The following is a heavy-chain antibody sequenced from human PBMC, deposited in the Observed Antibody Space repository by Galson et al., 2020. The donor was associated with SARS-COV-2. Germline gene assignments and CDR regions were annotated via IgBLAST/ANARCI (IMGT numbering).Heavy chain of an antibody. CDR2: IFYTGTT. CDR1: GDSISSSGYF. V-gene: IGHV4-39*07. D-gene: IGHD2-8*02. J-gene: IGHJ5*02. Sequence: SETLSLTCTVSGDSISSSGYFSGWIRQPPGKGLEWIGSIFYTGTTYYNPSLQSRVTISSATSKNQFSLSVGSVAAADTGVDYCARDEGYCTGYRATESWGQGNLVTVSS. CDR3: ARDEGYCTGYRATES.